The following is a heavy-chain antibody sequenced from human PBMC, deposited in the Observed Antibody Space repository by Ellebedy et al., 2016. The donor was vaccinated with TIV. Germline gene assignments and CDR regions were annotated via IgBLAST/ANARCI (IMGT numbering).Heavy chain of an antibody. CDR1: GFTVSSNY. J-gene: IGHJ6*02. CDR3: ARDLYDSSGYYPDEGDYYYGMDV. D-gene: IGHD3-22*01. Sequence: GESLKISCAASGFTVSSNYMSWVRQAPGKGLEWVSVIYSGGSTYYADSVKGRFTISRDNSKNTLYLQMNSLRAEDTAVYYCARDLYDSSGYYPDEGDYYYGMDVWGQGTTVTVSS. V-gene: IGHV3-66*01. CDR2: IYSGGST.